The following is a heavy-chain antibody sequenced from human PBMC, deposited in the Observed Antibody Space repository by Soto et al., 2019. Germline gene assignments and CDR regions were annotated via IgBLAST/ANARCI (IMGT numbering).Heavy chain of an antibody. J-gene: IGHJ3*02. D-gene: IGHD2-2*01. Sequence: PGETLKISCKGSGYSFTSYWISWVRQMPGKGLEWMGRIDPSDSYTNYSPSFQGHVTISADKSISTAYLQWSSLKASDTAMYYCARQLYHAFDIWGQGTMVTVSS. CDR1: GYSFTSYW. CDR3: ARQLYHAFDI. V-gene: IGHV5-10-1*01. CDR2: IDPSDSYT.